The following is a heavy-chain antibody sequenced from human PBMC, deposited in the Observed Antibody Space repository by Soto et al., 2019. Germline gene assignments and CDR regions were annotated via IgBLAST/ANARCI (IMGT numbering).Heavy chain of an antibody. Sequence: QVQLQESGPGLVKPSQTLSFTCTVSGGSISSGGYYWSWIRQHPGKGLEWIGYIYYSGSTYYNPSLKSRVTISVDTSKNQFSLKLSSVTAADTAVYYCARNPDGYCSGGSCYSGWFDPWGQGTLVTVSS. CDR1: GGSISSGGYY. CDR3: ARNPDGYCSGGSCYSGWFDP. V-gene: IGHV4-31*03. J-gene: IGHJ5*02. D-gene: IGHD2-15*01. CDR2: IYYSGST.